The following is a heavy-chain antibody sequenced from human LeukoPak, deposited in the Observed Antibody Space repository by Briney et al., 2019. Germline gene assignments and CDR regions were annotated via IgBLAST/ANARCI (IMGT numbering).Heavy chain of an antibody. CDR2: ISGSGGST. J-gene: IGHJ4*02. D-gene: IGHD3-22*01. CDR1: GFTFSSYA. Sequence: GGSLRLSCAASGFTFSSYAMSWVRQAPGKGLEWVSAISGSGGSTYYADSVKGRFTISRDNSKNTLYLQMNSLRAEDTAVYYCAKALNWGDSSGYYSSRGQGTLVTVSS. V-gene: IGHV3-23*01. CDR3: AKALNWGDSSGYYSS.